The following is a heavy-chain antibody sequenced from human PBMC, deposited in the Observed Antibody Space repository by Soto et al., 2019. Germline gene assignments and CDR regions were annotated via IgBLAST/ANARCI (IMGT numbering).Heavy chain of an antibody. D-gene: IGHD3-3*01. CDR2: ISPYNGNT. Sequence: QVQLVQSGAEVRKPGASVKVSCKASGYTFLNYGISWVRQAPGQGLEWKGWISPYNGNTKYGEERQGNVAMTTDTSANTAYMELRSLRSDDTAVYYCAREGELCFGDYYKYGMDVWGQGTTFTVSS. J-gene: IGHJ6*02. CDR1: GYTFLNYG. CDR3: AREGELCFGDYYKYGMDV. V-gene: IGHV1-18*01.